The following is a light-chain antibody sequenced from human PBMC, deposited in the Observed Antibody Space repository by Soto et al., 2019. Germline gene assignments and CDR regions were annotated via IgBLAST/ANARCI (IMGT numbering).Light chain of an antibody. CDR3: CSYAGSSNVA. CDR1: SSDVGSYNL. CDR2: EAT. V-gene: IGLV2-23*01. Sequence: QSALTQPASVSGSPGQSITISCTGSSSDVGSYNLVSWYQQHPGKAPKLMNYEATKRPSGVSNRCSGSKSGNTASLTISGLQAEDEADYYCCSYAGSSNVAFGGGTKVTVL. J-gene: IGLJ2*01.